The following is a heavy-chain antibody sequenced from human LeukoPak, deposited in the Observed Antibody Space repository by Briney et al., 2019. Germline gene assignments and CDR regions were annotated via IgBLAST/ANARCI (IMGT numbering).Heavy chain of an antibody. V-gene: IGHV4-4*07. CDR1: GGSIVSHY. D-gene: IGHD6-13*01. CDR2: FYASGTT. CDR3: AKDSSTWGNLAGHFDS. Sequence: SETLSLICTVSGGSIVSHYWNWIRQPAGRGLEWIGSFYASGTTNTSPSLKSRVTMSVDTSKNQFSLKLSSVTAADTAVYYCAKDSSTWGNLAGHFDSWGQGTLVTVSS. J-gene: IGHJ4*02.